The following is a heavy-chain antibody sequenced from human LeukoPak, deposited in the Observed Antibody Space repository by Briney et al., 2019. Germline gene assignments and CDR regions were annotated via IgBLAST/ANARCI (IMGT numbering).Heavy chain of an antibody. Sequence: GGSLRLSCAASGFTFSSYGMSWVRQAPGKGLEWVSAISGSGGSTYYADSVKGRFTISRDNSKNTLHLQMNSLRAEDTAVYYCAKGDTYYDFWSGYFAPMYYMDVWGKGTTVTVSS. CDR3: AKGDTYYDFWSGYFAPMYYMDV. J-gene: IGHJ6*03. CDR1: GFTFSSYG. D-gene: IGHD3-3*01. V-gene: IGHV3-23*01. CDR2: ISGSGGST.